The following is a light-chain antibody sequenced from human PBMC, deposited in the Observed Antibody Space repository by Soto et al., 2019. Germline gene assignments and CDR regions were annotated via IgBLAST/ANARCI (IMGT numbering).Light chain of an antibody. CDR3: QQYDSYPLT. J-gene: IGKJ4*01. V-gene: IGKV1-9*01. Sequence: DIQLTQSPSFLSASVGDRVTITCRASQDISDYLAWYQQRPGKAPKLLIYAASTLYGGVPSRFSGSGSGTEFTLTISSLQPEDFATYYCQQYDSYPLTFGGGTKVDIK. CDR2: AAS. CDR1: QDISDY.